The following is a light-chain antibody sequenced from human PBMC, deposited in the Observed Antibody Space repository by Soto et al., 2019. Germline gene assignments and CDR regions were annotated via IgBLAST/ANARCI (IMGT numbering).Light chain of an antibody. V-gene: IGKV3-15*01. Sequence: EILMTQSPATLSVSSGEGATLSCRASQSVSSNLAWYQQHPGQAPRLLIYGASTRATGTPARFSGSGSGTEFTLTISSLQAEDVAVYYGQHDEGWPFTFGQGTKVEIK. CDR1: QSVSSN. CDR3: QHDEGWPFT. J-gene: IGKJ2*01. CDR2: GAS.